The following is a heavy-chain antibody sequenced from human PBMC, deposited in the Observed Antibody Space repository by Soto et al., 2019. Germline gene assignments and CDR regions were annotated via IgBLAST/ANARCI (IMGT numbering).Heavy chain of an antibody. J-gene: IGHJ6*02. CDR1: GFTSISSA. D-gene: IGHD3-10*01. V-gene: IGHV1-58*01. CDR3: AAYFYDSGASFMVYFPMDV. CDR2: IVVGSGNT. Sequence: SVKVSCKASGFTSISSAVQWVRQARGQRLEWIGWIVVGSGNTNYAQKFQERVTITRDMSTATAYMEVSGLTPEDTAVYYCAAYFYDSGASFMVYFPMDVWGQGTTVTVSS.